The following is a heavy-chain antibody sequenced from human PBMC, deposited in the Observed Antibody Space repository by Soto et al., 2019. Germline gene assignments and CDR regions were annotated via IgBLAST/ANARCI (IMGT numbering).Heavy chain of an antibody. D-gene: IGHD4-17*01. CDR3: AKGAEDDYGDRRRTYFFDS. Sequence: PGGSLRLSCATSGFTFTTHAMSWVRQAPGKGLEWVSAVSGSGGGTYYADSVRGRFTVSRDNLKNTLYLHLTALSAEDTALYFCAKGAEDDYGDRRRTYFFDSWGQGTLVTVSS. CDR2: VSGSGGGT. CDR1: GFTFTTHA. J-gene: IGHJ4*02. V-gene: IGHV3-23*01.